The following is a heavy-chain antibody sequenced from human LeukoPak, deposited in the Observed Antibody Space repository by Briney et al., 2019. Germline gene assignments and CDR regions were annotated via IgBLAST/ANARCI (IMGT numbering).Heavy chain of an antibody. Sequence: SQTLSLTCAISGDSVSSNSAAWNWLRQSPSRGLEWLGRTYYRSKWYNDYAVSVKSRITINPDTSKNQFPLQLNSVTPEDTAVYYCARDLVGASTPVRYFDYWGQGTLVTVSS. CDR1: GDSVSSNSAA. V-gene: IGHV6-1*01. CDR2: TYYRSKWYN. J-gene: IGHJ4*02. CDR3: ARDLVGASTPVRYFDY. D-gene: IGHD1-26*01.